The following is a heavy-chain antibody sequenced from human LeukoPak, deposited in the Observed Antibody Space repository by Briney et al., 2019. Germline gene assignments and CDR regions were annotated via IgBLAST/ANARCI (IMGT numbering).Heavy chain of an antibody. J-gene: IGHJ4*02. V-gene: IGHV3-7*03. Sequence: GGSLRLSCAASGFTFSSHWMTWVRQTPGKGPEWVAGIKHDGSEKYYVDSVKGRFTISRDNFKNTLYLQMNSLRAEDTAVYYCATSGYYYRGAFDYWGQGTLVTVSS. CDR1: GFTFSSHW. CDR2: IKHDGSEK. D-gene: IGHD3-22*01. CDR3: ATSGYYYRGAFDY.